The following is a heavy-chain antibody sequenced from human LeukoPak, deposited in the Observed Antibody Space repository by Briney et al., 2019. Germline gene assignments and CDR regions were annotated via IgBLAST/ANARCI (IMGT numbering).Heavy chain of an antibody. CDR2: IYYSGST. D-gene: IGHD4-17*01. CDR3: ARINYGDYGFDY. CDR1: GGSISSSSYY. J-gene: IGHJ4*02. V-gene: IGHV4-39*07. Sequence: SETLSLTCTVSGGSISSSSYYWGWIRQPPGKGLEWIGSIYYSGSTYYNPSLKSRVTISVDTSKNQFSLKLSSVTAADTAVYYCARINYGDYGFDYWGQGTLVTVSS.